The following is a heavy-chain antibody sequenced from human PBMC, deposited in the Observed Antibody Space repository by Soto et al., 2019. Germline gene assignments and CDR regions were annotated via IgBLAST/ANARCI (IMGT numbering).Heavy chain of an antibody. Sequence: GGSLRLSCAASGFGFSNYAMHWVRQAPGKGLEWVAVVSSDGSNRFYLDSVKGRFTISRDNSESTLSLQMNSLRVEDTAVYYFAKEIAAVVILPVSWGQGTLVTVSS. J-gene: IGHJ5*02. V-gene: IGHV3-30*04. CDR1: GFGFSNYA. CDR2: VSSDGSNR. D-gene: IGHD2-21*01. CDR3: AKEIAAVVILPVS.